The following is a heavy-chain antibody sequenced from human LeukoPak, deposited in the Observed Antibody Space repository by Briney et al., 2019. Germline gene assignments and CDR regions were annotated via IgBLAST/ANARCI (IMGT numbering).Heavy chain of an antibody. J-gene: IGHJ4*02. CDR1: GGSISSGSYY. D-gene: IGHD1-26*01. V-gene: IGHV4-61*02. CDR2: IYTSGST. Sequence: SETLSLTCAVSGGSISSGSYYWSWIRQPAGKGLEWIGRIYTSGSTNYNPSLKSRVTISVDTSKNQFSLKLSSVTAADTAMYYCARGGAAAFDYWGQGNLVTVSS. CDR3: ARGGAAAFDY.